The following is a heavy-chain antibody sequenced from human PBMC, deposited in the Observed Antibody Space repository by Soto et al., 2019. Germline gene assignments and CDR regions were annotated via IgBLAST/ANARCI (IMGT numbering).Heavy chain of an antibody. Sequence: EVQLLESGGGLVQPGGSLRLSCAASGFTFSSYAMSWVRQAPGKGMEWVSAISGSGGSTYYVDSVKGRFTISRDNSKNTLYLQMNSLRAADTAVYYCAKIVPVPAAFYYFDYWGQGTLVTVSS. D-gene: IGHD2-2*01. CDR2: ISGSGGST. CDR3: AKIVPVPAAFYYFDY. J-gene: IGHJ4*02. V-gene: IGHV3-23*01. CDR1: GFTFSSYA.